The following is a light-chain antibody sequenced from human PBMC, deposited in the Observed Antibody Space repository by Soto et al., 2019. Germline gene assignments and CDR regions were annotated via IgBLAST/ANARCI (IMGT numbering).Light chain of an antibody. V-gene: IGLV1-40*01. CDR1: SSNIGAGYD. CDR2: DNT. CDR3: QSYDSGLSGSL. J-gene: IGLJ3*02. Sequence: QTVVTQPPSVSGAPGHRVTISCTGSSSNIGAGYDVHWYQHLPGTAPKLVIYDNTNRPSGVPDRFSGSKSGASASLAITGLQAEDEADYYCQSYDSGLSGSLFGGGTKLTVL.